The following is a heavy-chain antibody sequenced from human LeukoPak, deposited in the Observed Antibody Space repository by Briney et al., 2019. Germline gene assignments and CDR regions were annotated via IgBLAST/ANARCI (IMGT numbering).Heavy chain of an antibody. CDR2: ITPLFGTA. CDR3: ARGLFAAAGTCFDY. D-gene: IGHD6-13*01. V-gene: IGHV1-69*13. J-gene: IGHJ4*02. Sequence: ASVKVSCKASGGTFSKYTISWVRQRPGQGLEWMGGITPLFGTANYAQKFQGRVTITADESASTAYMELSSLRSEDTAVYYCARGLFAAAGTCFDYWGQGTLVTVSS. CDR1: GGTFSKYT.